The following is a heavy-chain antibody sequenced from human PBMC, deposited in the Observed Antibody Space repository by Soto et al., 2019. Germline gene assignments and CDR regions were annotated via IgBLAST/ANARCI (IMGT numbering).Heavy chain of an antibody. CDR3: AKLTPDHPPDGSGSYYAFDI. CDR1: GGTFSSYA. D-gene: IGHD3-10*01. CDR2: IIPILGIA. Sequence: ASVKVSCKASGGTFSSYAISWVRQAPGQGLEWMGGIIPILGIANYAQKFQGRVTITADKSTSTAYMELSRLRSEDTAVYYCAKLTPDHPPDGSGSYYAFDIWGQGTMVTVSS. V-gene: IGHV1-69*10. J-gene: IGHJ3*02.